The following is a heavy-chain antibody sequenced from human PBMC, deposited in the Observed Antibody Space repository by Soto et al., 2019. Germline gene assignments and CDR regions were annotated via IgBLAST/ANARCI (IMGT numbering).Heavy chain of an antibody. CDR1: GFTFSSYW. Sequence: EVQLVESGGGLVQPGGSLRLSCAASGFTFSSYWMSWVRQAPGKGLEWVANIKQDGSEKYYVDSVKGRFTISRDNAKNSLYLQMNCLRAEDTAVYDCATDMYSSSWYYFDYWGQGTLVTFSS. CDR3: ATDMYSSSWYYFDY. J-gene: IGHJ4*02. V-gene: IGHV3-7*01. CDR2: IKQDGSEK. D-gene: IGHD6-13*01.